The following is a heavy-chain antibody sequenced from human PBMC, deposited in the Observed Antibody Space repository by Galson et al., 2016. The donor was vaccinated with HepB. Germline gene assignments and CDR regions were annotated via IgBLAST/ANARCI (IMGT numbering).Heavy chain of an antibody. V-gene: IGHV1-8*01. J-gene: IGHJ4*02. D-gene: IGHD3-10*01. CDR3: VTGFGGSGSY. CDR2: MNPDTGNT. CDR1: GYTFISYD. Sequence: SVKVSCKASGYTFISYDVNWVRQATGQGLEWMGWMNPDTGNTGYAQKFQGRVTMTRNTSINTAYMELSSLTAEDTAVYYCVTGFGGSGSYWGQGTLVTVSS.